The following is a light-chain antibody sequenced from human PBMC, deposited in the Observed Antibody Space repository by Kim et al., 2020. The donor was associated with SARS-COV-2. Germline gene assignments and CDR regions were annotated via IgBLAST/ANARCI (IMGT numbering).Light chain of an antibody. CDR1: KFGYKY. V-gene: IGLV3-1*01. J-gene: IGLJ3*02. Sequence: PGKTASIPGPGDKFGYKYACRYQQKPGQSPVLDIYQDSKRPSGIPERFSGSNSGNTATLTISGTQAMDEADYYCQAWDSSTADWVFGGGTQLTVL. CDR3: QAWDSSTADWV. CDR2: QDS.